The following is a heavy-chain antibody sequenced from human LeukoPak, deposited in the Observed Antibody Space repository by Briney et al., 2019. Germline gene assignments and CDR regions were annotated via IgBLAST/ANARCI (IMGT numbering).Heavy chain of an antibody. CDR3: ARGETRNDY. CDR2: ISPYNGNT. CDR1: GYSFINNG. V-gene: IGHV1-18*01. Sequence: ASVKVSCKASGYSFINNGINWVRQAPGQGLEWMGWISPYNGNTNFAQKLQGRVTLTTDTSTSTAYLELRSLRSDDTAVYYRARGETRNDYWGQGTLVTVSS. J-gene: IGHJ4*02. D-gene: IGHD3-16*01.